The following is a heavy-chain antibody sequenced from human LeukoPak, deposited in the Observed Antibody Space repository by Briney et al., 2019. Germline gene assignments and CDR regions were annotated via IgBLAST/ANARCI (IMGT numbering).Heavy chain of an antibody. J-gene: IGHJ4*02. Sequence: ETLSLTCTVSGGSISSYYWSWIRQPAGKGLEWVSAISGSGGSTYYADSVKGRFTISRDNSKNTLYLQMNSLRAEDTAVYYCAKPLLYYDSSGYRDWGQGTLVTVSS. CDR3: AKPLLYYDSSGYRD. CDR1: GGSISSYY. D-gene: IGHD3-22*01. V-gene: IGHV3-23*01. CDR2: ISGSGGST.